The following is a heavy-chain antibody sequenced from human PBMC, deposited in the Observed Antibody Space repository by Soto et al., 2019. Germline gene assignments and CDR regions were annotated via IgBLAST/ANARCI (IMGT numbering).Heavy chain of an antibody. D-gene: IGHD3-10*01. CDR2: ISGSGSFT. CDR1: GVTFRTYA. J-gene: IGHJ4*02. CDR3: AKIPTGSGSSKFDY. Sequence: PXGSLRLSCAASGVTFRTYAMNWVRQAPGKGLEWISAISGSGSFTHYADSVRGRFTISRDNSQNQQYLQMNNLRGDDTAMYYCAKIPTGSGSSKFDYWGQGIQVTVSS. V-gene: IGHV3-23*01.